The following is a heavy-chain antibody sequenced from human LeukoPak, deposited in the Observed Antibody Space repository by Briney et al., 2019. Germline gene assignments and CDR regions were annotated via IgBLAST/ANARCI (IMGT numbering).Heavy chain of an antibody. CDR2: ISGSGDNT. D-gene: IGHD6-19*01. Sequence: GGSLRLSCAASGFTFSNYAMSWVRQAPGKGLEWVSAISGSGDNTYYADSVKGRFTISRDNSKNTLYLQMNSLRAEDTAVYYCAKSSSGWYTNWFDPWGQGTLVTVSS. CDR3: AKSSSGWYTNWFDP. J-gene: IGHJ5*02. V-gene: IGHV3-23*01. CDR1: GFTFSNYA.